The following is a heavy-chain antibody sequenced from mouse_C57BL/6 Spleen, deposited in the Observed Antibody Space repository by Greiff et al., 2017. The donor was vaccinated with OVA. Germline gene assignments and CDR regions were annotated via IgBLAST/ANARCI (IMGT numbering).Heavy chain of an antibody. D-gene: IGHD4-1*02. CDR3: ARYAPTGTVDY. J-gene: IGHJ2*01. CDR1: GFTFTDYY. CDR2: IRNKANGYTT. Sequence: EVQLVESGGGLVQPGGSLSLSCAASGFTFTDYYMSWVRQPPGKALEWLGFIRNKANGYTTEYSASVKGRFTISRDNSQSILYLQMNALRAEDSATYYCARYAPTGTVDYWGQGTTLTVSS. V-gene: IGHV7-3*01.